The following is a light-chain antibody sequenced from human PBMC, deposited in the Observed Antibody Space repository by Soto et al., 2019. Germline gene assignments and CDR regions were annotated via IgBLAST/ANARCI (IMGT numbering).Light chain of an antibody. CDR3: QSYDSSLNIYV. Sequence: QSVLTQPPSVSGAPGQRVTISCTGSSSSIGARYDVHWYQRLPGRAPKLLIYDNSHRPSGVPDRFSGSKSVTSASLAITGLLAEDEADYFCQSYDSSLNIYVFGNGTKVT. V-gene: IGLV1-40*01. CDR1: SSSIGARYD. J-gene: IGLJ1*01. CDR2: DNS.